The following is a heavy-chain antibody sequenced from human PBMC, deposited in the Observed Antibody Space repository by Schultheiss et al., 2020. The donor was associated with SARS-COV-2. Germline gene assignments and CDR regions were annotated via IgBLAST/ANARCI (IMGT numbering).Heavy chain of an antibody. CDR1: GFTFSSYG. CDR3: ARADGYDSSGYCLDY. Sequence: GESLKISCAASGFTFSSYGMHWVRQAPGKGLEWVAVIWYDGSNKYYADSVKGRFTISRDNSKNTLYLQMNSLRAEDTAVYYCARADGYDSSGYCLDYWGQGTLVTVSS. CDR2: IWYDGSNK. V-gene: IGHV3-33*01. J-gene: IGHJ4*02. D-gene: IGHD3-22*01.